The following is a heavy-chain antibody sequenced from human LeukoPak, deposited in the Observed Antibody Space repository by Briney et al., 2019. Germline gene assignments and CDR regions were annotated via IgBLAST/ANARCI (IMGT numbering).Heavy chain of an antibody. D-gene: IGHD6-13*01. CDR2: IYSGGST. Sequence: GGSLRLSCAASGFTVSSNYMSWVRQAPGKGLEWVSVIYSGGSTYYADSVKGRFIISRDNSKNTLYLQMNSLRAEDTAVYYCARGLFAAGPHYFDYWGQGTLVTVSS. CDR3: ARGLFAAGPHYFDY. CDR1: GFTVSSNY. V-gene: IGHV3-53*01. J-gene: IGHJ4*02.